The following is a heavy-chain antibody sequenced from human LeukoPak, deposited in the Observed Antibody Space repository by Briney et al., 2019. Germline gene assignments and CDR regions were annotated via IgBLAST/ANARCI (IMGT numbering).Heavy chain of an antibody. CDR2: IYYSGST. V-gene: IGHV4-59*01. CDR3: ARRYYYDSSGYDASLDY. CDR1: GDSISRSY. D-gene: IGHD3-22*01. Sequence: SETLSLTCTVSGDSISRSYWSWIRQPPGKGLEWIGYIYYSGSTNYNPSLKSRVTISVDTSKNQFSLKLSSVTAADTAVYYCARRYYYDSSGYDASLDYWGQGTLVTVSS. J-gene: IGHJ4*02.